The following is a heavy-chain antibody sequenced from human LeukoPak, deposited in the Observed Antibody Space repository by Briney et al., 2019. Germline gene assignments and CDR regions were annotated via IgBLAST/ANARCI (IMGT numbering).Heavy chain of an antibody. Sequence: GGSLRLSCAASGFTFSSYWMHWVRQAPGKGLVWVSRINTDGSSTNYADSVKGRFTISRDNAKNSLYLQMNSLRAEDTAVYYCAKDGHEIALWGQGTLVTVSS. J-gene: IGHJ5*02. CDR3: AKDGHEIAL. V-gene: IGHV3-74*01. CDR1: GFTFSSYW. CDR2: INTDGSST.